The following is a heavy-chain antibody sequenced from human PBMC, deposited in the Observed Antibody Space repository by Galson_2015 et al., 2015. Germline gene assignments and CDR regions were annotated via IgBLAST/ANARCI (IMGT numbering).Heavy chain of an antibody. CDR3: ARAAPPDSSGWSTYYFDY. D-gene: IGHD6-19*01. J-gene: IGHJ4*02. V-gene: IGHV3-48*03. CDR2: ISSSGNTI. CDR1: GFTFSSYE. Sequence: SLRLSCAASGFTFSSYEMNWVRQAPGKGLEWLSYISSSGNTIYYADSVKGRFAISRDNAKNSLSLLMTSLRAEDTAVYYCARAAPPDSSGWSTYYFDYWGQGALVTVSS.